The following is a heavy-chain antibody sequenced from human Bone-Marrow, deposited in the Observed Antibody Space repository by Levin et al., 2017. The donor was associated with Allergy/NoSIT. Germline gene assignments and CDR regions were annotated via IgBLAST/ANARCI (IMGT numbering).Heavy chain of an antibody. Sequence: ASVKVSCKASGYTFTGFYIQWVRQAPGQVLEWMGSISPNSGATNSAQRFQGRVTMTRDTYMSTVYMELKRLRSDDTAVYYCARTIATRPFWATDYWGQGTLVTVSS. CDR3: ARTIATRPFWATDY. V-gene: IGHV1-2*02. CDR1: GYTFTGFY. D-gene: IGHD6-6*01. J-gene: IGHJ4*02. CDR2: ISPNSGAT.